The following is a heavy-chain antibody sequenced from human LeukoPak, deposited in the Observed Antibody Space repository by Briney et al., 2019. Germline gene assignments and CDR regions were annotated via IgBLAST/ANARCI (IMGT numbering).Heavy chain of an antibody. V-gene: IGHV3-30*18. D-gene: IGHD5-24*01. CDR1: GFTFSNYG. CDR3: AKSAGYNWGFH. Sequence: GGSLRLSCAASGFTFSNYGMHWVRQAPGKGLEWVALISYDGSNKYYADSVKGRFTISRDNSKKTLYLQMSSLRAETTAAYYCAKSAGYNWGFHWSQGTLLGVSS. J-gene: IGHJ4*02. CDR2: ISYDGSNK.